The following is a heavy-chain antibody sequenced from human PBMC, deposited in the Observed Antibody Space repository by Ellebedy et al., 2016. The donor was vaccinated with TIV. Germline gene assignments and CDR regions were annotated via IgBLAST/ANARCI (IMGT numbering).Heavy chain of an antibody. V-gene: IGHV3-21*06. CDR3: ARGWSTPDS. Sequence: PGGSLRLSCAASGFTFSSYTMNWVRQSPGKGLEWVSSIRSTGSDKYYAASVTGRFTIPIDNAQNTLFLQMNSLRVEETAVYYYARGWSTPDSWGQGTLVIVSS. J-gene: IGHJ4*02. CDR1: GFTFSSYT. D-gene: IGHD2-15*01. CDR2: IRSTGSDK.